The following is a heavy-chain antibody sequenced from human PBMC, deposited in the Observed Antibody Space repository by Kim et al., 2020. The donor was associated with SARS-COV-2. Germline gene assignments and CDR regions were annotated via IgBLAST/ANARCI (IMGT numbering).Heavy chain of an antibody. CDR3: ARSISYYYDSSGYYYYYYGMDV. V-gene: IGHV1-69*02. D-gene: IGHD3-22*01. J-gene: IGHJ6*02. Sequence: SVKVSCKASGGTFSSYTISWVRQAPGQGLEWMGRIIPILGIANYAQKFQGRVTITADKSTSTAYMELSSLRSEDTAVYYCARSISYYYDSSGYYYYYYGMDVWGQGTTVTVSS. CDR2: IIPILGIA. CDR1: GGTFSSYT.